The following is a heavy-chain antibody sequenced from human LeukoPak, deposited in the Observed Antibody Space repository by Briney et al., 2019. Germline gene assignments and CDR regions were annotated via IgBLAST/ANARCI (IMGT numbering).Heavy chain of an antibody. Sequence: PSETLSLTCAVYGGSFSGYYWSWIRQPPGKGLEWIGEINHSGSTNYNPSLKSRVTISVDTSKNQFSLKLSSVTAADTAVYYCASQAITMVRGVIVYYYGMDVWGQGTTVTVSS. CDR1: GGSFSGYY. CDR3: ASQAITMVRGVIVYYYGMDV. J-gene: IGHJ6*02. V-gene: IGHV4-34*01. D-gene: IGHD3-10*01. CDR2: INHSGST.